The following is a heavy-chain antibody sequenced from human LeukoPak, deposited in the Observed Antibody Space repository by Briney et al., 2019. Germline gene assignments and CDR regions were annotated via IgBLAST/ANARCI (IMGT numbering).Heavy chain of an antibody. J-gene: IGHJ6*04. D-gene: IGHD2-8*01. CDR1: GGTFSSYA. Sequence: ASVKVSCKASGGTFSSYAISWVRQAPGQGLEWMGCINIYSGGAHYAQKFQDWLSMTRDTSINTAYMELSSLRSDDTAVYYCARDILGRTNGGSNYFGMDVWGKGTTVTVSS. CDR3: ARDILGRTNGGSNYFGMDV. CDR2: INIYSGGA. V-gene: IGHV1-2*04.